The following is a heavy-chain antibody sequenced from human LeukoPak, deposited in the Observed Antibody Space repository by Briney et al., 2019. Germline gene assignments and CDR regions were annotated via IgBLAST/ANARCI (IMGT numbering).Heavy chain of an antibody. V-gene: IGHV4-34*01. D-gene: IGHD3-3*01. CDR1: GGSFSGYY. CDR3: ARGLFDFWSGYYPNYYYYYYMDV. J-gene: IGHJ6*03. CDR2: INHSGST. Sequence: SETLSLTCAVYGGSFSGYYWSWIRQPPGKGLEWIGEINHSGSTNYNPSLKSRVTISVDTSKNQFSLKLSSVTAADTAAYYCARGLFDFWSGYYPNYYYYYYMDVWGKGTTVTVSS.